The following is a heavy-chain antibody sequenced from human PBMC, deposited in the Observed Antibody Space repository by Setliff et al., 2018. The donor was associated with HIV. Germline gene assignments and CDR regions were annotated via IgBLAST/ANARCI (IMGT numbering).Heavy chain of an antibody. CDR1: GASISRSSYY. CDR3: ARGLSIFGVATPGFYSFMDV. CDR2: IYYSGST. Sequence: SETLSLTCTVSGASISRSSYYWGWIRQPPGKGLEWIGSIYYSGSTYYNPSLKSRVTISVDTSKNQFSLRLSSVTAADTAVYYCARGLSIFGVATPGFYSFMDVWGKGTTVTVSS. V-gene: IGHV4-39*07. J-gene: IGHJ6*03. D-gene: IGHD3-3*01.